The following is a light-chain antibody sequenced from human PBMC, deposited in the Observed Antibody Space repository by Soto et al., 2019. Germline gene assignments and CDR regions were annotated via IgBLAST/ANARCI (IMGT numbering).Light chain of an antibody. Sequence: EIVLTQSPATLYLSPGERVALSCRASQSVSSTYFAWYQQKSGQALRLLIYAASSRAAGIPDRFSGSRSGTDFTLTISRLEPEDFAVYYCQQYGSTPPTFGLGTKVEIK. J-gene: IGKJ2*01. V-gene: IGKV3-20*01. CDR1: QSVSSTY. CDR2: AAS. CDR3: QQYGSTPPT.